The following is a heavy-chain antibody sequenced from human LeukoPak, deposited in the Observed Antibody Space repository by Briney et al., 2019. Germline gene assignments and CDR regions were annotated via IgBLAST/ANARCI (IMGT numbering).Heavy chain of an antibody. D-gene: IGHD5-24*01. Sequence: GGSLRLSCAASGFTFTTYWMHWVRQAPGKGLVWVSHINSDGSITSYADSVKGRFTISRDNAKNTLYLQMNSLRAEDTAVYYCARGRGIVFKDGYKSPSVPQNLTAVDYWGQGTLVTVSS. CDR3: ARGRGIVFKDGYKSPSVPQNLTAVDY. J-gene: IGHJ4*02. CDR2: INSDGSIT. CDR1: GFTFTTYW. V-gene: IGHV3-74*01.